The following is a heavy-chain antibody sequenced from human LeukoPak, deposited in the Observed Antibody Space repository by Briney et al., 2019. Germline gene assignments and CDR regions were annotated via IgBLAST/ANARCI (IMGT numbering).Heavy chain of an antibody. CDR2: ISSSSYI. D-gene: IGHD3-22*01. CDR3: ARLEYYYDSSGYSKTAAFDY. J-gene: IGHJ4*02. Sequence: GGSLRLSCAASGFTFSSYSMNWVRQAPGKGLEWVSSISSSSYIYYADSVKGRFTISRDNAKNSLYLQMNSLRAEDTAVYYCARLEYYYDSSGYSKTAAFDYWGQGTLVTVSS. V-gene: IGHV3-21*01. CDR1: GFTFSSYS.